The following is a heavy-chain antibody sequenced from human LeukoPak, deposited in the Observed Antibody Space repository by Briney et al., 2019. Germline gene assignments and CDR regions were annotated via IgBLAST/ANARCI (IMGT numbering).Heavy chain of an antibody. CDR1: GYSFTSYW. CDR2: IYPGDSDT. J-gene: IGHJ6*03. D-gene: IGHD3-22*01. Sequence: GESLKISCKGSGYSFTSYWIGWVRQMPGKGLEWMGIIYPGDSDTRYSPSFQGQVTISADKSISTAYLQWSSLKASDTAMYYCARHGRYYDSSGYGYYYYYMDVWGKGTTVTVSS. CDR3: ARHGRYYDSSGYGYYYYYMDV. V-gene: IGHV5-51*01.